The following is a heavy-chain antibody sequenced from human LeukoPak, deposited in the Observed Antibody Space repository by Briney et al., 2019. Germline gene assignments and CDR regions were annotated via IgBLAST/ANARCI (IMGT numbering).Heavy chain of an antibody. Sequence: SETLSLTCTVSGGSISSYYWSWIRQPAGKGLEWIGRIYTSGSTNYNPSLKSRVTMSVDTSKNQFSLKLSSVTAADTAVYYCARAPSHSNPNWFDPWGQGTLVTVSS. J-gene: IGHJ5*02. CDR1: GGSISSYY. CDR3: ARAPSHSNPNWFDP. CDR2: IYTSGST. D-gene: IGHD4-11*01. V-gene: IGHV4-4*07.